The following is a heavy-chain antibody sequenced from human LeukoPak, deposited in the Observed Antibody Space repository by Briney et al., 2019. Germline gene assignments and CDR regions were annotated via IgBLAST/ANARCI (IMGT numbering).Heavy chain of an antibody. V-gene: IGHV4-34*01. J-gene: IGHJ6*02. CDR3: ASRASYYYYGMDV. Sequence: SETLSLTCAVYGGSFSGYYWSWIRQPPGKGLEWIGEINHGGSTNYNPSLKSRVTISVDTSKNQFSLKLSSVTAADTAVYYCASRASYYYYGMDVWGQGTTVTVSS. CDR1: GGSFSGYY. CDR2: INHGGST.